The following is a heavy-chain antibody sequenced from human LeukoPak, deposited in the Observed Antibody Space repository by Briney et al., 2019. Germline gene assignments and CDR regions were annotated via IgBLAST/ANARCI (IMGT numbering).Heavy chain of an antibody. V-gene: IGHV3-23*01. D-gene: IGHD6-25*01. CDR1: GFTYSSYA. CDR2: ISGSGGST. J-gene: IGHJ5*02. CDR3: AKDPGASGWFDP. Sequence: GGSLRLSCAASGFTYSSYAMSWVRQAPGKGLEWGSAISGSGGSTYYADSVKGRFTISRDNSKNTLYLQMNSLRAEDTAVYYCAKDPGASGWFDPWGQGTLVTVSS.